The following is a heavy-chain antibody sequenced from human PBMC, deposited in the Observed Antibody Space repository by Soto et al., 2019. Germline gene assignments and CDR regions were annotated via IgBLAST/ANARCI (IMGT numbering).Heavy chain of an antibody. D-gene: IGHD6-13*01. CDR1: GFTFSSYA. V-gene: IGHV3-23*01. CDR3: ARDRGSSWYGDFDY. J-gene: IGHJ4*02. CDR2: ISGSGSTI. Sequence: GGSLRLSCAASGFTFSSYAVSWVRQAPGKGPEWISSISGSGSTIYYADSVKGRFTISRDNSKNTLYLQMNSLRAEGTAVYYCARDRGSSWYGDFDYWGQGTLVTVSS.